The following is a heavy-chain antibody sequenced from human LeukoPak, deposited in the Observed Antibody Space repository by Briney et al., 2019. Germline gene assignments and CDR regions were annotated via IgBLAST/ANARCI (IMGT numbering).Heavy chain of an antibody. Sequence: ASVKVSCKASGYTFTSYAMNWVRQAPGQGLEWMGWINTNTGNPTYAQGFTGRFVFSLDTSVSTAYLQISSLKAEDTAVYYCARDLSVGYDFWSGYYTGYFDYWGRGTLVTVSS. J-gene: IGHJ4*02. CDR2: INTNTGNP. V-gene: IGHV7-4-1*02. CDR1: GYTFTSYA. D-gene: IGHD3-3*01. CDR3: ARDLSVGYDFWSGYYTGYFDY.